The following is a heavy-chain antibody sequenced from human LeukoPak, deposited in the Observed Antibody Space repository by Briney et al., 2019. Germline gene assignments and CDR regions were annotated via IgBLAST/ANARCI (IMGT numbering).Heavy chain of an antibody. CDR3: AKFAAAGVFDY. CDR2: ISWNSGSI. CDR1: GFTFDDYA. J-gene: IGHJ4*02. D-gene: IGHD6-13*01. V-gene: IGHV3-9*01. Sequence: PGRSLRLSCAASGFTFDDYAMHWVRQAPGKGLEWVSGISWNSGSIGYADSVKGRFTISRDNAKNSLYLQMNSLRAEDTAFYYCAKFAAAGVFDYWGQGTLVTVSS.